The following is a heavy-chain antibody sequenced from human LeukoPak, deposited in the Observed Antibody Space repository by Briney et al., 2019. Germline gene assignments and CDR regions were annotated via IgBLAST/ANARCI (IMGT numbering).Heavy chain of an antibody. CDR1: GGSISSYY. CDR3: ARARIAAAGGFDY. J-gene: IGHJ4*02. D-gene: IGHD6-13*01. Sequence: SETLSLTCTVSGGSISSYYWSWIRQPPGKGLEWIGCIYYSGSTNYNPSLKSRVTISVDTSKNQFSLKLSSVTAADTAVYYCARARIAAAGGFDYWGQGTLVTVSS. CDR2: IYYSGST. V-gene: IGHV4-59*01.